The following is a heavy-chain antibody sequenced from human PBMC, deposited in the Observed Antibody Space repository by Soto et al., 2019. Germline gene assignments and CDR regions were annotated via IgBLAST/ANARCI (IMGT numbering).Heavy chain of an antibody. CDR2: IKSKTDGGTT. D-gene: IGHD4-17*01. J-gene: IGHJ3*02. V-gene: IGHV3-15*01. Sequence: PGGSLRLSCAASGFTFNNAWMSWVRQAPGKGLEWVGRIKSKTDGGTTDYAAPVKGRFTISRDDSKNTLYLQTNSLKTEDTAVYYCTTDEADYGGNLPDAFDIWGQGTMVTVSS. CDR1: GFTFNNAW. CDR3: TTDEADYGGNLPDAFDI.